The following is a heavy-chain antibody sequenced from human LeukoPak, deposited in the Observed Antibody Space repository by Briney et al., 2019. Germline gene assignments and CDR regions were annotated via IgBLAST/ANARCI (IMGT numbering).Heavy chain of an antibody. Sequence: HAGGSLRLSCAASGFTVSSNYMSWVRQAPGKGLEWVSVIYSGGSTYYADSVKDRFSISRDNSKNTLYLQMNSLRAEDTAVYYCARAAGTLGWFDPWGQGTLVTVSS. CDR2: IYSGGST. J-gene: IGHJ5*02. CDR3: ARAAGTLGWFDP. CDR1: GFTVSSNY. V-gene: IGHV3-53*01. D-gene: IGHD6-13*01.